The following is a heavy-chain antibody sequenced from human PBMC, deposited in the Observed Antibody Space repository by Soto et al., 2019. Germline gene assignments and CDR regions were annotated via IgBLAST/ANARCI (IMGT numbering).Heavy chain of an antibody. Sequence: PSETLSLTCTVSGGSISSYYWSWIRQPPGKGLEWIGYIYYSGSTNYNPSLKSRVTISVDTSKNQFSLKLSSVTAADTAVYYCARGGYSYGVDYYYGMEVWGQGTTVTVYS. CDR2: IYYSGST. CDR3: ARGGYSYGVDYYYGMEV. D-gene: IGHD5-18*01. J-gene: IGHJ6*02. V-gene: IGHV4-59*01. CDR1: GGSISSYY.